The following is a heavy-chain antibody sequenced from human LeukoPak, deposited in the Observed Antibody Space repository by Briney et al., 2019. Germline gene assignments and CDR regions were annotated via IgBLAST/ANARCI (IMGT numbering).Heavy chain of an antibody. CDR3: ARDIRYGDYAGWFDP. J-gene: IGHJ5*02. V-gene: IGHV3-23*01. D-gene: IGHD4-17*01. Sequence: GGSLRLSCAASGFTFSSYAMSWVRQAPGKGLEWVSAISGSGGSTYYADSVKGRFTISRDNGKNSLYLQMNSLRAEDTAVYYCARDIRYGDYAGWFDPWGQGTLVTVSS. CDR2: ISGSGGST. CDR1: GFTFSSYA.